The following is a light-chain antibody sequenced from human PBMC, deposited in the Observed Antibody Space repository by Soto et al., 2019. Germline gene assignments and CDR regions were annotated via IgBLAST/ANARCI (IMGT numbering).Light chain of an antibody. CDR3: LQYDTSPIT. V-gene: IGKV3-20*01. J-gene: IGKJ5*01. CDR1: QSVSSDF. Sequence: EIVLTQSPGILSLSPGERATLSCRASQSVSSDFLAWYQQKPGQAPRLLIYGASTRATGIPDRFSGSGSETDFSLTISRLEPEDVALYYGLQYDTSPITFGQGTRLQI. CDR2: GAS.